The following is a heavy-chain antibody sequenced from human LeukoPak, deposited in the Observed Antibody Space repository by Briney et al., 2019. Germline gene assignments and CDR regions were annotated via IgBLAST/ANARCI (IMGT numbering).Heavy chain of an antibody. J-gene: IGHJ6*02. Sequence: GGSLRLSCVASGFTFSDYAMNWVRQAPGKGLEWVASINHNGNVNYYVDSVKGRFTISRDNAKNSLYLQMSNLRAEDTAVYFCARGGGLDVWGQGATVTVSS. CDR3: ARGGGLDV. CDR1: GFTFSDYA. V-gene: IGHV3-7*03. CDR2: INHNGNVN. D-gene: IGHD3-16*01.